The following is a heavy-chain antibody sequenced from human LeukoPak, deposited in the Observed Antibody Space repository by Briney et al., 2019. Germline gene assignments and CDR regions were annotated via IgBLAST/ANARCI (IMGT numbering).Heavy chain of an antibody. J-gene: IGHJ4*02. D-gene: IGHD3-22*01. CDR3: AREVGGYYDSSGYPDY. V-gene: IGHV3-7*01. CDR1: GFTFSSYW. Sequence: QSGGSLRLSCAASGFTFSSYWMSWVRQAPGKGLEWVANIKQDGSEKYYVDSVKGRFTISRDNAKNSLYLQMNSLRAEDTAVYYCAREVGGYYDSSGYPDYWGQGTLVTVSS. CDR2: IKQDGSEK.